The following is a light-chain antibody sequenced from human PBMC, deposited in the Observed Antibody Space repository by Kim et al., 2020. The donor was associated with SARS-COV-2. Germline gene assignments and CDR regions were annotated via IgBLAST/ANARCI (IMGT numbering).Light chain of an antibody. J-gene: IGLJ2*01. V-gene: IGLV2-11*01. Sequence: QSALTQPRSVSGSPGQSVTISCTGTSSDVGGYNYVSWYQQHPGKAPKVMIYHVGKRPSGVPDRFSGSKSGNTASLTISGLHADDEADYHCYSYAGRFTGIFGGGTQLTVL. CDR3: YSYAGRFTGI. CDR2: HVG. CDR1: SSDVGGYNY.